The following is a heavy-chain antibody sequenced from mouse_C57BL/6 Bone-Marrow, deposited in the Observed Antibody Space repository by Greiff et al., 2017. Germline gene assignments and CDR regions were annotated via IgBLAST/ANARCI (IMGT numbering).Heavy chain of an antibody. CDR3: ARDGYYYGSRGDFDY. D-gene: IGHD1-1*01. CDR1: GYTFTSYW. J-gene: IGHJ2*01. Sequence: QVQLQQPGAELVKPGASVKMSCKASGYTFTSYWITWVKQRPGQGLEWIGDIYPGSGSTNYNEKFKSKATLTVDTSSSTAYMQLSSLTSEDSAVYYCARDGYYYGSRGDFDYWGQGTTRTVSS. CDR2: IYPGSGST. V-gene: IGHV1-55*01.